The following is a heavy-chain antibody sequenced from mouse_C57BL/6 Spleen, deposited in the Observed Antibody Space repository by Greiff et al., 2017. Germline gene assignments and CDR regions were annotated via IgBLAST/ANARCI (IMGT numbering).Heavy chain of an antibody. Sequence: VQLQQPGAELVKPGASVKMSCKASGYTFTSYWITWVKQRPGQGLEWIGDIYPGSGSTNYNEKFKSKATLTVDTSSSTAYMQLSSLTSEDSAVYYCARGDYGSNPYYFDYWGQGTTLTVSS. V-gene: IGHV1-55*01. CDR1: GYTFTSYW. CDR2: IYPGSGST. D-gene: IGHD1-1*01. CDR3: ARGDYGSNPYYFDY. J-gene: IGHJ2*01.